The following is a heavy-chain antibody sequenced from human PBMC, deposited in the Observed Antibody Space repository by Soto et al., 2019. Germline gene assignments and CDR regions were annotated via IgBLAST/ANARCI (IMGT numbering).Heavy chain of an antibody. J-gene: IGHJ5*02. D-gene: IGHD3-10*01. CDR1: GYTFSTFG. Sequence: QVQLMQSGAEVRQPGASVKVSCKASGYTFSTFGIHWVRQAPGQRLEWMAWINGDNGNTKYSQKFQGRVTITRDTSASTVYMDLSSLRFEDTAFYYCARGPIRGALGWFDPWGQGTVVTVSS. CDR2: INGDNGNT. CDR3: ARGPIRGALGWFDP. V-gene: IGHV1-3*01.